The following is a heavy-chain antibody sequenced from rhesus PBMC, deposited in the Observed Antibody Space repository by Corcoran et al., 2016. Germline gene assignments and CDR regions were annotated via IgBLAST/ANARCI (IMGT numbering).Heavy chain of an antibody. D-gene: IGHD4-23*01. Sequence: EVQLVETGGGLVQPGGCLKLSCASSGLTFSSYVMSLVRQAQGKGLEGVSAINGCGGRPYYADYVQGRFPISRDNFKNPLSLQMSSLRAEDTAIYYCAKDRLYINYPYYFDYWGQGVLVTVSS. CDR1: GLTFSSYV. CDR2: INGCGGRP. J-gene: IGHJ4*01. CDR3: AKDRLYINYPYYFDY. V-gene: IGHV3S5*01.